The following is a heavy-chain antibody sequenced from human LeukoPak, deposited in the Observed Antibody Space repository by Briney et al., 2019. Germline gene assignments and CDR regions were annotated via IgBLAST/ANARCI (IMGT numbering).Heavy chain of an antibody. V-gene: IGHV4-59*08. Sequence: PETLSLTCTVSGGSISSYYWSWIRQPPGKGLEWIGYIYYSGSTNYNPSPKSRVTISVDTSKNQFSLKLSSVTAADTAVYYCATMGFRDYSRWFDPWGQGTLVTVSS. CDR3: ATMGFRDYSRWFDP. CDR2: IYYSGST. J-gene: IGHJ5*02. CDR1: GGSISSYY. D-gene: IGHD2-15*01.